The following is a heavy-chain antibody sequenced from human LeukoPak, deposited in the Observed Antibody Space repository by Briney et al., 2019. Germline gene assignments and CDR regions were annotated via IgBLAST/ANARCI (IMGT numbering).Heavy chain of an antibody. V-gene: IGHV1-8*01. J-gene: IGHJ6*03. D-gene: IGHD4-23*01. Sequence: GASVKVSCKASGYTFTSYDINWVRQATGQGLEWMGWMNPNSGNTGYAQKFQGRVTITRNTSISTAYMELSSLRSEDTAVYYCARAPAVTVRKAYYYYYMDVWGKGTTVTVSS. CDR2: MNPNSGNT. CDR1: GYTFTSYD. CDR3: ARAPAVTVRKAYYYYYMDV.